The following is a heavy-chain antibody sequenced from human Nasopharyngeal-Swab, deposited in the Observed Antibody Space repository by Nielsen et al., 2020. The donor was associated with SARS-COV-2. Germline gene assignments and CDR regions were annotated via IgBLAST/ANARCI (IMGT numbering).Heavy chain of an antibody. D-gene: IGHD4-17*01. CDR2: ISGSGGST. CDR3: AKGPLRTTVPDYFDY. V-gene: IGHV3-23*01. CDR1: GFTLSTSA. J-gene: IGHJ4*02. Sequence: GGSLRLSCEASGFTLSTSAMSWVRQAPGKGLEWVSGISGSGGSTYYADSVKGRFTISRDNSKNTLYLQMNSLRAEDTAVYYCAKGPLRTTVPDYFDYWGQGTLVTVSS.